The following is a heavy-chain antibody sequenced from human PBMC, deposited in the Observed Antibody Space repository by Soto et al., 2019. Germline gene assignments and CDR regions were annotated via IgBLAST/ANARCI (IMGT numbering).Heavy chain of an antibody. CDR3: ARDFGSDLSAPGTVFDY. Sequence: QVQLVQSGGEVVQPGASVKVSCKASGYFFTSYGISWVRQAPGQGLEWMGWISPYNGNTKNAQNFQGRVAMTTDTATCTAYMEVRGRRYDDSAVYYCARDFGSDLSAPGTVFDYWGQGTLVTVSS. CDR2: ISPYNGNT. D-gene: IGHD3-3*01. CDR1: GYFFTSYG. V-gene: IGHV1-18*04. J-gene: IGHJ4*02.